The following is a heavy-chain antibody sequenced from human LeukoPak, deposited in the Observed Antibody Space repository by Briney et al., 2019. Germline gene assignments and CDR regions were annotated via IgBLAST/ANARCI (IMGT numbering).Heavy chain of an antibody. CDR3: AREIGGASAY. CDR1: GFTFSNLW. V-gene: IGHV3-7*01. D-gene: IGHD1-26*01. CDR2: IKQDGSEK. J-gene: IGHJ4*02. Sequence: DPGGSLRLSCAASGFTFSNLWMTWVRQAPGKGLEWVANIKQDGSEKYYLDSVKGRFTISRDNAKNSLYLQMNSLRAEDTAVYYCAREIGGASAYWGQGTLVTVSS.